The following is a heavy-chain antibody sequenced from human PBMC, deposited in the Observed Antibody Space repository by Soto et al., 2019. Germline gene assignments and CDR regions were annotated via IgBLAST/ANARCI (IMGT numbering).Heavy chain of an antibody. D-gene: IGHD3-9*01. Sequence: QVQLQESGPGLVKPSQTLSLTCTVSGGPISSGGYYWSWIRQHPGKGLEWIGYIYYSGSTYYNPSLKSRVTISVDTSKNQFSLKLSSVTAADTAVYYCARVDYDILTGPSFDPWGQGTLVTVSS. J-gene: IGHJ5*02. CDR1: GGPISSGGYY. CDR3: ARVDYDILTGPSFDP. V-gene: IGHV4-31*03. CDR2: IYYSGST.